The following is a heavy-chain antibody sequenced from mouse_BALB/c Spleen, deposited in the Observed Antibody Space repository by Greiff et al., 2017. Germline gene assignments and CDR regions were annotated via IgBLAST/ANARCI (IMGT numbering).Heavy chain of an antibody. CDR2: IWWDDDK. D-gene: IGHD1-1*02. V-gene: IGHV8-8*01. CDR1: GFSLSTSGMG. Sequence: VKLVESGPGILQPSQTLSLTCSFSGFSLSTSGMGVGWIRQPSGKGLEWLAHIWWDDDKRYNPALKSRLTISKDTSSNQVFLKIASVDTADTATYYCARIEDYYGSAYFDYWGQGTTLTVSS. CDR3: ARIEDYYGSAYFDY. J-gene: IGHJ2*01.